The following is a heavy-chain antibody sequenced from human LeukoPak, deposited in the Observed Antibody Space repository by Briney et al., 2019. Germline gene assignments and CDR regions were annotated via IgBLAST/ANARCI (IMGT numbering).Heavy chain of an antibody. CDR3: ARVLDRSGYYYYFDY. J-gene: IGHJ4*02. CDR2: ISYSGGT. CDR1: GGSISSYY. V-gene: IGHV4-59*01. D-gene: IGHD3-22*01. Sequence: PSETLSLTCTVSGGSISSYYWSWIRQPPGKGLEWIGYISYSGGTNYNPSLKSRVTISVDTSKNQFSLKLSSVTAADTAVYYCARVLDRSGYYYYFDYWGQGTLVTVSS.